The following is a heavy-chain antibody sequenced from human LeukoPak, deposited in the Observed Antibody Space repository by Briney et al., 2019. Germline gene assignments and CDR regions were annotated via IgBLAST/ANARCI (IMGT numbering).Heavy chain of an antibody. CDR3: ARQINLAAAGTWLSWFDP. CDR2: IYYSGST. J-gene: IGHJ5*02. CDR1: GGSISSSSYY. D-gene: IGHD6-13*01. V-gene: IGHV4-39*01. Sequence: SETLSLTCTVSGGSISSSSYYWGWIRQPPGKGLEWIGSIYYSGSTYYNPSPKSRVTISVDTSKNQFSLKLSSVTAADTAVYYCARQINLAAAGTWLSWFDPWGQGTLVTVSS.